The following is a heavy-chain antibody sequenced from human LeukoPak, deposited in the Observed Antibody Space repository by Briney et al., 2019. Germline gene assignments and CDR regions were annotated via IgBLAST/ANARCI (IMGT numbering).Heavy chain of an antibody. V-gene: IGHV5-51*01. CDR1: GYSFTSYW. CDR2: IYPGDSDT. J-gene: IGHJ4*02. Sequence: GESLKISCKGSGYSFTSYWIGWVRQMPGEGLEWMGIIYPGDSDTRYSPSFQGQVTISADKSISTAYLQWSSLKASETAMYYCARRGDGYNYYFDYWGQGTLVTVSS. D-gene: IGHD5-24*01. CDR3: ARRGDGYNYYFDY.